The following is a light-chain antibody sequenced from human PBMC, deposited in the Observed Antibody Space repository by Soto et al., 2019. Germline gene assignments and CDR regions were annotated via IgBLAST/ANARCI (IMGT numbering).Light chain of an antibody. J-gene: IGLJ3*02. V-gene: IGLV2-14*01. CDR3: SSSTTCGTPV. Sequence: QSALTQPASVSGSPGQSITISCTGTSSDVGGYNYLSWYQQHPGKAPRVMIYEVSNRPSGVSNRFSGSKSGNMASLTIFGLQSEDEADYFCSSSTTCGTPVFGGGTKLTVL. CDR2: EVS. CDR1: SSDVGGYNY.